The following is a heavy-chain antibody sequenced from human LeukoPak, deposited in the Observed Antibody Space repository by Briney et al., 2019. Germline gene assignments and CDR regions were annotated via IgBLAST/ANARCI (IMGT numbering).Heavy chain of an antibody. CDR3: AKAPRFGDHAAEYFYYYMDV. Sequence: GGSLRLSCAASGFTFSSYAMSWIRQAPGKGLEWVSSIPRNGGSTYYADSVKGRFTISRDNSKNTLYVQMNSLRVDDTAVYYCAKAPRFGDHAAEYFYYYMDVWGKGTTVTVSS. CDR2: IPRNGGST. D-gene: IGHD3-16*01. V-gene: IGHV3-23*01. J-gene: IGHJ6*03. CDR1: GFTFSSYA.